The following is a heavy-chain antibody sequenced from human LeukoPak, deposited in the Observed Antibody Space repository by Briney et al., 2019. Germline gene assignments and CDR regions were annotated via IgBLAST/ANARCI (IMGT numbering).Heavy chain of an antibody. V-gene: IGHV4-59*01. Sequence: PSETLPLTCTVSGGSIDSYFWTWIRQPPGKGLEFIGNMYHSGSASYNASLKGRATISLESSRKQFSLKLTSVTAADTAVYFCAREYFSANYFFYYMDVWGTGTTVTVSS. D-gene: IGHD3-3*01. CDR1: GGSIDSYF. J-gene: IGHJ6*03. CDR2: MYHSGSA. CDR3: AREYFSANYFFYYMDV.